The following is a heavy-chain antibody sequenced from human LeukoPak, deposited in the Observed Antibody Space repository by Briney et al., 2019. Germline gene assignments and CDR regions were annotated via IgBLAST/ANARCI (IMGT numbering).Heavy chain of an antibody. CDR1: GGSISSFY. CDR2: MYYSGST. D-gene: IGHD3-9*01. J-gene: IGHJ3*02. V-gene: IGHV4-59*01. CDR3: ARAGYDILTGYCGAFDI. Sequence: SETLSLTCTVSGGSISSFYWSWFRQPPGKGLEWIGYMYYSGSTYYNPSLKSRVSLSVDTSKNQFSLKLNSVTAADTAAYYCARAGYDILTGYCGAFDIWGQGTMVTVSS.